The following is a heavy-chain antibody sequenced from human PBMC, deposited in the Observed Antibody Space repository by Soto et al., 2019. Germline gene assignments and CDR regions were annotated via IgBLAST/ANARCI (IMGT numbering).Heavy chain of an antibody. Sequence: GSLILSCEASGFTFDDYAMTWVRQSPGKGLEWVSSISGNGYSAYYADSIKGRFTISRDKSRNTVSLQMDSLRAEDTAVYYCAKDRKQLWSDFDYWGQGTLVTVSS. CDR2: ISGNGYSA. D-gene: IGHD1-1*01. V-gene: IGHV3-23*01. CDR1: GFTFDDYA. CDR3: AKDRKQLWSDFDY. J-gene: IGHJ4*02.